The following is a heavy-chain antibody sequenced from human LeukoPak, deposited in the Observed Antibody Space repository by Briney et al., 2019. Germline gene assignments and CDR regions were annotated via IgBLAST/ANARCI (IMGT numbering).Heavy chain of an antibody. D-gene: IGHD3-9*01. V-gene: IGHV3-7*03. CDR1: EFTFSSYW. Sequence: GGSLRLSCEASEFTFSSYWMSWVRQAPGKGLEWVANIKQDGTDKYYVESVKGRFTISRDNAKNSLYLQMNSLRAEDTALYHCARQLVTVNWYFDLWGRGTLVTVSS. J-gene: IGHJ2*01. CDR2: IKQDGTDK. CDR3: ARQLVTVNWYFDL.